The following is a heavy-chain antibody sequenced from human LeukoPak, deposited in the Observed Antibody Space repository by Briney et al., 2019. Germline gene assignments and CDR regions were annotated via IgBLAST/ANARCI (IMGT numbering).Heavy chain of an antibody. V-gene: IGHV1-46*01. J-gene: IGHJ4*02. CDR2: INPSGGST. Sequence: ASVKVSCKASGYTFTSYYMHWVRQAPGQGFEWMGIINPSGGSTSYAQKFQGRVTMTRDMSTSTVYMELSSLRSEDTAVYYCAREGSGSYGGYYFDYWGQGTLVTVSS. D-gene: IGHD1-26*01. CDR3: AREGSGSYGGYYFDY. CDR1: GYTFTSYY.